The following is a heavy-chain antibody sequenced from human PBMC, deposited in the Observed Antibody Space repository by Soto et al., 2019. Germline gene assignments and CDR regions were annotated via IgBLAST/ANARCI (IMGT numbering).Heavy chain of an antibody. V-gene: IGHV3-15*01. CDR1: GITLSNAW. CDR3: ATPRPRTHGYGS. J-gene: IGHJ5*02. CDR2: IKRKAAGSTT. D-gene: IGHD5-18*01. Sequence: EVQLVESGGGLVKPGGSLRLSCAASGITLSNAWTTWVRQAPWKGLEWVGRIKRKAAGSTTEYGSPVKDRFIITLDNSENALDLQMHSLTTEDTAVYYGATPRPRTHGYGSWGQGTLVTVSS.